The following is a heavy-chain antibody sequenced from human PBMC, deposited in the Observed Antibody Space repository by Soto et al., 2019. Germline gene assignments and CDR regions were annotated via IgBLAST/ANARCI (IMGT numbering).Heavy chain of an antibody. CDR3: ARDRLERSPYHYNYGVDV. Sequence: QVQLQESGPGLVKPSGTLSLTCVVSGGSISSSNWWSWVRQPPGKGLEWIGEIYHRGNTNYNPSLKSRVTRSIDKSKNQFSLKLNSVTAADTAVYFCARDRLERSPYHYNYGVDVWGQGTSVTVSS. V-gene: IGHV4-4*02. CDR1: GGSISSSNW. D-gene: IGHD1-1*01. J-gene: IGHJ6*01. CDR2: IYHRGNT.